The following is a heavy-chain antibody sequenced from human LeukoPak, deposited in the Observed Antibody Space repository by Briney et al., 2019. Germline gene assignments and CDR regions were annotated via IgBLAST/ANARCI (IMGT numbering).Heavy chain of an antibody. CDR3: AKDLSSSGWYVDY. CDR2: ISWNSGSI. J-gene: IGHJ4*02. CDR1: GFTFDDYA. Sequence: GRSLRLSCAASGFTFDDYAMHWVRQAPGKGLEWVSGISWNSGSIGYADSVKGRFTISRDNAKNSLYLQMNSLRAEDTALYYCAKDLSSSGWYVDYWGQGTLVTVSS. V-gene: IGHV3-9*01. D-gene: IGHD6-19*01.